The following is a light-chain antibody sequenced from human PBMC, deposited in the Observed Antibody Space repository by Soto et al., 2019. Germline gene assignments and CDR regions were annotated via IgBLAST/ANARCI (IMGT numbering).Light chain of an antibody. J-gene: IGLJ2*01. CDR2: EVT. CDR1: SSDIGASNS. Sequence: QSALTQPPSASGSPGQSVTISCAGSSSDIGASNSVSWYQQHPGKSPKPLISEVTKRPSGVPDRFSGSKSGNTASLTVSGLQADDEADYYCGSKAGSNKHVVFGGGTKVTVL. V-gene: IGLV2-8*01. CDR3: GSKAGSNKHVV.